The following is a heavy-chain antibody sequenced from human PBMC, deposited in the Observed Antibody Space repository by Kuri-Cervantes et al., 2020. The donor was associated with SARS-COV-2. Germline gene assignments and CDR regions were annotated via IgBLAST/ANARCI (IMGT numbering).Heavy chain of an antibody. CDR3: AKDTRWLQSYTFDY. J-gene: IGHJ4*02. V-gene: IGHV3-23*01. CDR2: ISASGGSP. D-gene: IGHD5-24*01. Sequence: GESLKISCAASGVTFNHYAMSWVRQAPGKGLEWVSAISASGGSPYYADSAKGRVTISRDNSKNTLYLQMNSLRADDTAVYYCAKDTRWLQSYTFDYWGQGTLVTVSS. CDR1: GVTFNHYA.